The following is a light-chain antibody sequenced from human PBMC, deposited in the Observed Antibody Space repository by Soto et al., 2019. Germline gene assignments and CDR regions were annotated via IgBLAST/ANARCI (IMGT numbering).Light chain of an antibody. CDR1: QGISSW. V-gene: IGKV1-5*03. Sequence: CPRSLTAYIGASVTITCRASQGISSWLAWYQQKSGKAPKLLIYKASSLESGVPARFSGSGSGTDFTLTISSLEPEDFAVYYCQHRQNLPCTFGEGTKVDIK. CDR3: QHRQNLPCT. CDR2: KAS. J-gene: IGKJ4*01.